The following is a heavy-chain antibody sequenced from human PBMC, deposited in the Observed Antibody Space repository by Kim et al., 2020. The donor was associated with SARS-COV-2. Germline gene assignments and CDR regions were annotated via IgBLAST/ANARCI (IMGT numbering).Heavy chain of an antibody. CDR2: IYHSGST. CDR1: GGSISSSNW. J-gene: IGHJ4*02. CDR3: ARGDSWSRDAFDY. D-gene: IGHD3-22*01. V-gene: IGHV4-4*02. Sequence: SETLSLTCAVSGGSISSSNWWRWVRQPPGTGLEWIGEIYHSGSTNYNPSLKSRVTISVDKSKNQFSLKLSSVTAADTAVYYCARGDSWSRDAFDYWGQGTLVTVSS.